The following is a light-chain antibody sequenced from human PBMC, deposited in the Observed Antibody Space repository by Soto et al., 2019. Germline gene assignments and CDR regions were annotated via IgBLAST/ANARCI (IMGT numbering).Light chain of an antibody. CDR1: QSVTNN. CDR3: QQDNVWRGP. CDR2: GAS. J-gene: IGKJ1*01. V-gene: IGKV3-15*01. Sequence: EIVMTQSPTTLSVSPGERATLSCRASQSVTNNLAWYPQKPGQAPRLLVYGASTRATGIPARFSGSGSGTEFTLIIISLPPEDSAVYYFQQDNVWRGPLGQGTKV.